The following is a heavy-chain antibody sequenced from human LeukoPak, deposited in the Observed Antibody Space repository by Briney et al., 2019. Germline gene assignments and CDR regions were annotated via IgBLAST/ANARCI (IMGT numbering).Heavy chain of an antibody. CDR1: DGSMISYH. CDR3: ARCPGGGFILLVGANRLFDY. J-gene: IGHJ4*02. CDR2: IYTTGST. D-gene: IGHD2-15*01. V-gene: IGHV4-4*07. Sequence: TETLSLTCSVSDGSMISYHWSWIRQPAGKGLEWIGRIYTTGSTDYNPSLTSRDTMSVDTSKNQYSLKLRTVTAADTAVYYCARCPGGGFILLVGANRLFDYGGQGTLVTVSS.